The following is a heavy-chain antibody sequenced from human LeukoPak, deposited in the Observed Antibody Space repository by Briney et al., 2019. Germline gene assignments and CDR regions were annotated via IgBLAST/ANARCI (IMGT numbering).Heavy chain of an antibody. D-gene: IGHD3-3*01. J-gene: IGHJ5*02. CDR1: GGSISSYY. Sequence: PSETLSLTCTVSGGSISSYYWGWIRQPPGKGLEWIGSIYYSGSTYYNPSLKSRVTISVDTSKNQFSLKLSSVTAADTAVYYCARGREGVFFNWFDPWGQGTLVTVSS. CDR2: IYYSGST. CDR3: ARGREGVFFNWFDP. V-gene: IGHV4-39*07.